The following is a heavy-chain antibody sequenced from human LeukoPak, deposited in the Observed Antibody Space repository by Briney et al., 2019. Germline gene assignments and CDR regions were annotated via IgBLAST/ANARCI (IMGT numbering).Heavy chain of an antibody. CDR3: AGGLGYCSSTSCYSDY. J-gene: IGHJ4*02. V-gene: IGHV3-21*01. D-gene: IGHD2-2*02. Sequence: GGSLRLSCAASGFTFSSYSMNWVRQAPGKGLEWVSSISSSSSYIYYADSVKGRFTISRDNAKNSLYLQMNSLGAEDTAVYYCAGGLGYCSSTSCYSDYWGQGTLVTVSS. CDR1: GFTFSSYS. CDR2: ISSSSSYI.